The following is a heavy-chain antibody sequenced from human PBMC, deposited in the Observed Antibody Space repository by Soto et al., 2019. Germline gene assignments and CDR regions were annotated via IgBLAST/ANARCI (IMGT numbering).Heavy chain of an antibody. CDR2: TYYRSKWYN. CDR1: GVTVSSNSAA. V-gene: IGHV6-1*01. Sequence: SQTLSLTCAISGVTVSSNSAAWNWIRQSPSRGLEWLGRTYYRSKWYNDYAVSVKSRITINPDTSKNQFSMQLNSVPPEETAVYYSARDQGSSWGYCYAMDVWGQGTPVTVSS. D-gene: IGHD6-13*01. CDR3: ARDQGSSWGYCYAMDV. J-gene: IGHJ6*02.